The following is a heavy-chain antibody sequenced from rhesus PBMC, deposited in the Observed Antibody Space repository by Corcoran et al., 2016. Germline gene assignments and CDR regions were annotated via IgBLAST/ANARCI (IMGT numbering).Heavy chain of an antibody. V-gene: IGHV4S11*01. CDR1: GGSISGNY. D-gene: IGHD6-13*01. CDR3: ARHISSWSLY. Sequence: QVQLQESGRGLVKPSETLSLTCTVSGGSISGNYWNWIRHPPGKGLEWIGNIYGSGSTTNYNPSLKSRVTLSVDTSKNQLSLKLSSVTAADTAVYYCARHISSWSLYWGQGVLVTVSS. J-gene: IGHJ4*01. CDR2: IYGSGSTT.